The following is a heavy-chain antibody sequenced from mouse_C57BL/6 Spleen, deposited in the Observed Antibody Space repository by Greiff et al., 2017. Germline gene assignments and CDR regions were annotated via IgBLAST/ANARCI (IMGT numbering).Heavy chain of an antibody. D-gene: IGHD2-2*01. J-gene: IGHJ3*01. CDR2: ISGGGGNT. CDR3: ARRHGYWFAY. CDR1: GFTFSSYT. Sequence: EVKLQESGGGLVKPGGSLKLSCAASGFTFSSYTMSWVRQTPEKRLEWVATISGGGGNTYYPDSVKGRFTISRDNAKNTLYLQMSSLRSEDTALYYCARRHGYWFAYWGQGTLVTVSA. V-gene: IGHV5-9*01.